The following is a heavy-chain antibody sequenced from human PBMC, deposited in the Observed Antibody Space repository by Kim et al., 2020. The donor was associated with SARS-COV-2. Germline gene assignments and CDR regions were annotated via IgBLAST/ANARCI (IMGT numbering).Heavy chain of an antibody. CDR2: IRSAGGDI. Sequence: GGSLRLSCVASGFDFSTYWMPWVRQAPGKGLVWVSRIRSAGGDITYADSVKGRFTISRDNAKNTLYLQMNGLRTEDTAVYYCAKVGDYDSSGFYAFFRSWGQGTRGTVSS. J-gene: IGHJ5*02. D-gene: IGHD3-22*01. CDR3: AKVGDYDSSGFYAFFRS. CDR1: GFDFSTYW. V-gene: IGHV3-74*03.